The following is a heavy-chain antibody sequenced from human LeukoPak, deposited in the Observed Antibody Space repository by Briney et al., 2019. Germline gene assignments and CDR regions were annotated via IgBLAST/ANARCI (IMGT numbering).Heavy chain of an antibody. V-gene: IGHV4-34*01. CDR2: INHSGST. J-gene: IGHJ5*02. Sequence: KSSETLSLTCAVYGGSFSGYYWSWIRQPPGKGLEWIGEINHSGSTNYNPSLKSRVTISVDTSKNQFSLKLSSVTAADTAVYYCASFPHCSSTSCYTGWFDPWGQGTLVTVSS. CDR3: ASFPHCSSTSCYTGWFDP. CDR1: GGSFSGYY. D-gene: IGHD2-2*02.